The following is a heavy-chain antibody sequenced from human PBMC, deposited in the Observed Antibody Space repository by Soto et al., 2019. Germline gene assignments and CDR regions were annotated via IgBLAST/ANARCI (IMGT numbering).Heavy chain of an antibody. D-gene: IGHD2-8*01. J-gene: IGHJ3*02. V-gene: IGHV3-30*18. CDR3: AKASHCNKGRCSLGLIGDRAFDS. CDR1: GLTFSASG. Sequence: SVLLAGESFGLTFSASGISAVRQSPGKGLDGVDAISYDGSKKYFGDSVKGPFTISRDNSKSTLYLEMNSLRTEDTAVYYCAKASHCNKGRCSLGLIGDRAFDSWGQGTMVTVSS. CDR2: ISYDGSKK.